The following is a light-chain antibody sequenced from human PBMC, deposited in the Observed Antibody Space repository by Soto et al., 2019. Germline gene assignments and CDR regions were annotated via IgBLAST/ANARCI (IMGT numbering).Light chain of an antibody. CDR3: QQRSNWPPFT. J-gene: IGKJ3*01. Sequence: ELVLTQSPATLPLSPGERATLSCRASQSVSNSLVWYQQKPGQAPRLLIYDASNRATGIPARFSGSWSGTDFTLTISSLEPEDFAVYYCQQRSNWPPFTFGPGTKVDIK. V-gene: IGKV3-11*01. CDR2: DAS. CDR1: QSVSNS.